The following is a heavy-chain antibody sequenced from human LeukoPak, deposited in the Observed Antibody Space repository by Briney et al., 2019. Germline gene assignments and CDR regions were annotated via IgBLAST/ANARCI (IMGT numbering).Heavy chain of an antibody. J-gene: IGHJ6*04. Sequence: GGSLRPSCAASGFTFSSYSMNWVRQAPGKGLEWVSSISSSSSYIYYADSVKGRSTISRDNAKNSLYLRMNSLRAEDTAVYYCAREYCSGGSCYDYYYYGMDVWGKGTTVTVSS. CDR3: AREYCSGGSCYDYYYYGMDV. D-gene: IGHD2-15*01. CDR2: ISSSSSYI. CDR1: GFTFSSYS. V-gene: IGHV3-21*01.